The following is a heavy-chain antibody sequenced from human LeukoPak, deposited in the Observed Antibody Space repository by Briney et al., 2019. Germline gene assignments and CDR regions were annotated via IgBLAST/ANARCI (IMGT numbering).Heavy chain of an antibody. J-gene: IGHJ4*02. D-gene: IGHD2-2*02. CDR2: TKQDGREK. Sequence: GGSLRLSCAVPWFTFSSYWMSWVRQAPGKGLEWVANTKQDGREKYYVDSVKGRFTISRDNAKNSLYLQMNSLRAEDTAVYYCARRAVVVPAAIGTFDYWGQGTLVTVSS. CDR3: ARRAVVVPAAIGTFDY. V-gene: IGHV3-7*01. CDR1: WFTFSSYW.